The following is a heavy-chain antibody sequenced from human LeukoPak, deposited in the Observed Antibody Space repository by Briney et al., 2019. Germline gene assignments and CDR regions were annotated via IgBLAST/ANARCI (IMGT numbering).Heavy chain of an antibody. J-gene: IGHJ6*03. CDR1: GGTFSSYA. D-gene: IGHD1-7*01. Sequence: SVKVSCKASGGTFSSYAISWVRQAPGQGLEWMGGIIPIFGTANYAQKFQGRVTITADKSTSTAYMELSSLRSEDTAVYYCASNWNYVNYYYYMDVWGKGTTVTVSS. CDR2: IIPIFGTA. CDR3: ASNWNYVNYYYYMDV. V-gene: IGHV1-69*06.